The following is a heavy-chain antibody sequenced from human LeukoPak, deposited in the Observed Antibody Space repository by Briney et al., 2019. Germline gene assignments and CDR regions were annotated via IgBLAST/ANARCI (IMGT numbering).Heavy chain of an antibody. CDR2: INPSGGST. J-gene: IGHJ4*02. D-gene: IGHD3-22*01. CDR3: ARDENDSSGYSDY. Sequence: ASVKVSCKASGGTFSSYAISWVRQAPGQGLEWMGIINPSGGSTSYAQKFQGRVTMTRDTSTSTVYMELSSLRSEDTAVYYCARDENDSSGYSDYWGQGTLVTVSS. CDR1: GGTFSSYA. V-gene: IGHV1-46*01.